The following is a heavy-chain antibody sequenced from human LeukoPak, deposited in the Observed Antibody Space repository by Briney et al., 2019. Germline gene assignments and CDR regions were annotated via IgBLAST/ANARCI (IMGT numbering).Heavy chain of an antibody. CDR1: GDSDSSNSAA. V-gene: IGHV6-1*01. D-gene: IGHD3-22*01. CDR2: TYYRSKWYN. CDR3: ARYHMDYYDSSGYRRIRDWFDP. Sequence: SQTLSLTCAISGDSDSSNSAAWNWIRQSPSRGLEWLGRTYYRSKWYNDYAVSVKSRITINPDTSKNQFSLQLNSVTPEDTAVYYCARYHMDYYDSSGYRRIRDWFDPWGQGTLVTVSS. J-gene: IGHJ5*02.